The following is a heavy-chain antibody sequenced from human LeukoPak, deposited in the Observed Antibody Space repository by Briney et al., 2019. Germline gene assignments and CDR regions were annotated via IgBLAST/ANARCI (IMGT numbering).Heavy chain of an antibody. CDR3: ARKDSGSYYRRFDY. Sequence: SGTLSLTCAVSSGSISNTNWWNWVRQPPGKGLEWIGEIYHSGSTNYNPSLKSRVTISVDKSKNQFSLKLSSVTAADTAVYYCARKDSGSYYRRFDYWGQGTLVTVSS. J-gene: IGHJ4*02. D-gene: IGHD1-26*01. V-gene: IGHV4-4*02. CDR2: IYHSGST. CDR1: SGSISNTNW.